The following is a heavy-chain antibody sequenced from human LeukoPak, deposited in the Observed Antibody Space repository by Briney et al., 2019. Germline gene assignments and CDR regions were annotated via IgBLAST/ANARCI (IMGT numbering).Heavy chain of an antibody. CDR1: GGSFSGYY. CDR3: ARARPTMSFDY. V-gene: IGHV4-34*01. Sequence: SETLSLTCAVYGGSFSGYYWSWIRQPPGKGLEWIGEINHSGSTNYSPSLKSRVTISVDKSKNQFSLKLSSVTAADTAVYYCARARPTMSFDYWGQGTLVTVSS. D-gene: IGHD3-10*02. CDR2: INHSGST. J-gene: IGHJ4*02.